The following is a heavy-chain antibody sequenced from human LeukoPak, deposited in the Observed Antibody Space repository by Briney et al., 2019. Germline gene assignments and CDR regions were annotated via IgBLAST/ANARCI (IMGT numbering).Heavy chain of an antibody. CDR1: GGTFSSYA. CDR2: IIPIFGTA. Sequence: GASVKVSCKASGGTFSSYAISWVRQAPGQGLEWMGRIIPIFGTANYAQKFQGRVTITTDESTSTAYMKLSSLRSEDTAVYYCARDRGTTVTTGKGGWFDPWGQGTLVTVSS. D-gene: IGHD4-17*01. V-gene: IGHV1-69*05. J-gene: IGHJ5*02. CDR3: ARDRGTTVTTGKGGWFDP.